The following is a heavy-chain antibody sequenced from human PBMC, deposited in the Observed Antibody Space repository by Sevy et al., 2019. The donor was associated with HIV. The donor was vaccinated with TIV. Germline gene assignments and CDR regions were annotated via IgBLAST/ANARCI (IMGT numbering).Heavy chain of an antibody. CDR1: GFTFSSYS. Sequence: GGSLRRSCAASGFTFSSYSMNWVRQAPGKGLEWVSYISSSSSTIYYADSVKGRFTISRDNAKNSLYLQMNSLRDEDTAVYYCARDSAPIVVVVAATELYMDVWGKWTTVTVSS. J-gene: IGHJ6*03. D-gene: IGHD2-15*01. V-gene: IGHV3-48*02. CDR3: ARDSAPIVVVVAATELYMDV. CDR2: ISSSSSTI.